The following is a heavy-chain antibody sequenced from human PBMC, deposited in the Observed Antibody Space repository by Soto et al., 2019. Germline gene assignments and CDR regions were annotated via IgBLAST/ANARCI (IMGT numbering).Heavy chain of an antibody. CDR1: GFSLSNARMG. V-gene: IGHV2-26*01. Sequence: QVTLKESGPVLVKPTETLTLTCTVSGFSLSNARMGVSWIRQPPGKALEWLAHIFSNDEKSYSTSLKSRLTISKDTSKSQVVLTMTNMDPVDTATYYCARIGSVQPGVSGWYGYYYYYGMDVWGQGTTVTVSS. CDR3: ARIGSVQPGVSGWYGYYYYYGMDV. D-gene: IGHD6-19*01. J-gene: IGHJ6*02. CDR2: IFSNDEK.